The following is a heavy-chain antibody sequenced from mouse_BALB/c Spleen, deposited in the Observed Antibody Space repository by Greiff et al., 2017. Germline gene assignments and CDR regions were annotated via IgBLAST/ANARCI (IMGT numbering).Heavy chain of an antibody. Sequence: VQLQESAAELARPGASVKMSCKASGYTFTSYTMHWVKQRPGQGLEWIGYINPSSGYTEYNQKFKDKTTLTADKSSSTAYMQLSSLTSEDSAVYYCARRGIYDGYYDDYWGQGTTLTVSS. J-gene: IGHJ2*01. CDR3: ARRGIYDGYYDDY. CDR1: GYTFTSYT. CDR2: INPSSGYT. V-gene: IGHV1-4*02. D-gene: IGHD2-3*01.